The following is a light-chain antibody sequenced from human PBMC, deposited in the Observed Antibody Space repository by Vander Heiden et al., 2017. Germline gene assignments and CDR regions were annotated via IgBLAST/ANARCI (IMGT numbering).Light chain of an antibody. V-gene: IGLV3-1*01. CDR2: EDN. CDR1: KFGNKN. CDR3: QAWDSNKGV. Sequence: SYELTQPPSVSLLPGQTASITCSGDKFGNKNACWYQQKPVQSPVLVIYEDNKRPAGIPERFSGSNSGNTATLTISATQPLDEADYYCQAWDSNKGVFGGGTKLTVL. J-gene: IGLJ2*01.